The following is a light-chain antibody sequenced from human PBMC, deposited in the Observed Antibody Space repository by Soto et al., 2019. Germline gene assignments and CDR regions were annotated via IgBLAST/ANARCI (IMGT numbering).Light chain of an antibody. CDR2: DAY. Sequence: EIVLTQSPATLSLSPGERATLSCRSSQSVISYLAWYQQKPCQARRLLIYDAYNRATGIPARFTGSGSGTDLTLTISSLEPEYFASYYCQRRSNWPPVTVGGGTKVEIK. J-gene: IGKJ4*01. CDR1: QSVISY. V-gene: IGKV3-11*01. CDR3: QRRSNWPPVT.